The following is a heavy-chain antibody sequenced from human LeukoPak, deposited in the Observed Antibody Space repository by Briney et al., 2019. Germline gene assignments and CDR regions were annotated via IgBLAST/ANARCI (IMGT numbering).Heavy chain of an antibody. Sequence: SETLSLTCAVYGGSFSGYYWSWIRQPPGKGLEWIGYIYYSGSTNYNPSLKSRVTISVDTSKNQFSLKLSSVTAADTAVYYCARHSPYYDILTGYRSGYFDYWGQGTLVTVSS. D-gene: IGHD3-9*01. J-gene: IGHJ4*02. CDR2: IYYSGST. CDR3: ARHSPYYDILTGYRSGYFDY. V-gene: IGHV4-59*08. CDR1: GGSFSGYY.